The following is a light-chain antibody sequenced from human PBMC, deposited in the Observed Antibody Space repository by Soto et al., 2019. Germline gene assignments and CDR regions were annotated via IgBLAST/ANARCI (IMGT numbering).Light chain of an antibody. J-gene: IGKJ1*01. CDR2: AAS. CDR1: QGISNY. V-gene: IGKV1-27*01. Sequence: DIQMTQSPSSLSASVGDRVTITCRASQGISNYLAWYQQKPGKVAKLLIYAASSMQSAVPSRFSGSGSGTDFTLTISSLQPADVATYYCQKYNSAPPTFGQGTKVEIK. CDR3: QKYNSAPPT.